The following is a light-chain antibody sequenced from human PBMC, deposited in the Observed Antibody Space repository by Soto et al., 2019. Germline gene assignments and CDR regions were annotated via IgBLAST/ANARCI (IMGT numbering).Light chain of an antibody. Sequence: DIQLTQSPSFLSASVGDRVTITCRASQGISNYLAWYQQKPGKAPKLLIYKASTLKSGVPSRFSGSGSGTEFTLTISSLQPDDFAAYYCQQYNNYSLTFGQGTKVDI. CDR1: QGISNY. J-gene: IGKJ1*01. CDR2: KAS. CDR3: QQYNNYSLT. V-gene: IGKV1-5*03.